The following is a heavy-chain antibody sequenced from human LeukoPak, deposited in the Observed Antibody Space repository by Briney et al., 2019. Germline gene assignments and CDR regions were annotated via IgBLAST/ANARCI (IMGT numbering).Heavy chain of an antibody. D-gene: IGHD3-22*01. CDR1: GYTFTSYY. Sequence: ASVKVSCKASGYTFTSYYMHWVRQAPGQGLEWMGIINPSGGSTSYAQKFQGRVTMTRDMSTSTVYMELSSLRSEDTAVYYCARSDYDSSGYYYQDYCGQGTLVTVSS. CDR3: ARSDYDSSGYYYQDY. J-gene: IGHJ4*02. V-gene: IGHV1-46*01. CDR2: INPSGGST.